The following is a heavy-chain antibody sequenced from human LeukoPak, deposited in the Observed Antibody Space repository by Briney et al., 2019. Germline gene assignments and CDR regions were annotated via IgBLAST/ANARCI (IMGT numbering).Heavy chain of an antibody. CDR2: IIPIFGTA. CDR3: ARVPSPGVVTLKDYYYYYMDV. D-gene: IGHD4-23*01. Sequence: SVKVSCKASGGTFSSYAISWVRQAPGQGLEWMGGIIPIFGTANYAQKFQGRVTITTDESTSTAYMELGSLRSEDTAVYYCARVPSPGVVTLKDYYYYYMDVWGKGTTVTVSS. J-gene: IGHJ6*03. CDR1: GGTFSSYA. V-gene: IGHV1-69*05.